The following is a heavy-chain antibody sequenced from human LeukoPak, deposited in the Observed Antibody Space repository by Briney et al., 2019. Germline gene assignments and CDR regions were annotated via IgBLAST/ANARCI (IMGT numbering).Heavy chain of an antibody. V-gene: IGHV4-59*08. D-gene: IGHD6-19*01. CDR3: ARRIAVAGTYWFDP. J-gene: IGHJ5*02. CDR1: GGSISSYY. CDR2: IYYSGST. Sequence: MSSEALSLTCTVSGGSISSYYWSWIRQPPGKGLEWIGYIYYSGSTNYNPSLKSRVTISVDTSKNQFSLKLSSVTAADTAVYYCARRIAVAGTYWFDPWGHGTLVTVSS.